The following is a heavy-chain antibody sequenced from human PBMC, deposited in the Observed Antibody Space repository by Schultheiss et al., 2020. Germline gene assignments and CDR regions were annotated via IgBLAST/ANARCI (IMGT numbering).Heavy chain of an antibody. CDR2: IYYSGST. D-gene: IGHD3-10*01. Sequence: SGPTLVKPTQTLTLTCTFSGFSLSTSGMCVSWIRQHPGKGLEWIGYIYYSGSTYYNPSLKSRVTISVDTSKNQFSLKLSSVTAADTAVYYCARGSYGSGKGVFDYWGQGTLVTVSS. CDR1: GFSLSTSGMC. J-gene: IGHJ4*02. CDR3: ARGSYGSGKGVFDY. V-gene: IGHV4-31*03.